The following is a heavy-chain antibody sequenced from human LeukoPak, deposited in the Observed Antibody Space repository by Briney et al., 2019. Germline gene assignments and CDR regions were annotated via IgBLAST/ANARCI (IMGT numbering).Heavy chain of an antibody. V-gene: IGHV4-31*03. D-gene: IGHD3-10*01. CDR1: GVSISSGGYH. J-gene: IGHJ4*02. Sequence: SETLSLTCTVSGVSISSGGYHWSWLRQHPGKGLEWIGYSYYTGSTHYNPSLESRVSISVGPSKNQFSLKLNSVTAADTAVYYCARWGSALIPGVIPFDYWGQGTLVSVSS. CDR3: ARWGSALIPGVIPFDY. CDR2: SYYTGST.